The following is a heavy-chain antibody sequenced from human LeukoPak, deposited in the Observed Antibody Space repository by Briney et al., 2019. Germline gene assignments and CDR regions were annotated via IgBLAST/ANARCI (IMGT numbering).Heavy chain of an antibody. D-gene: IGHD3-22*01. CDR2: IYYSGST. CDR1: GGSISSSSYY. Sequence: PSETLSLTCTVSGGSISSSSYYWGWIRQPPGKGLEWIGSIYYSGSTYYNPSLKSRVTISVDTSKNQFSLKLSSVTAADTAVYYCARFPRSRYYYDSSGSFDYWGQGTLVTVSS. J-gene: IGHJ4*02. CDR3: ARFPRSRYYYDSSGSFDY. V-gene: IGHV4-39*01.